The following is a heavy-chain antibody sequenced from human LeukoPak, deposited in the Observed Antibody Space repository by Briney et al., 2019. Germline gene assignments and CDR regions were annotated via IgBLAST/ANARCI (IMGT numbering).Heavy chain of an antibody. D-gene: IGHD6-13*01. Sequence: GGFLRLSRAASGFTFSSYAMSWVRQAPGKGLEWVSAISGSGGSTYYADSVKGRFTISRDNSKNTLYLQMNSLRAEDTAVYYCAKVGGIAAAGISWDYWGQGTLVTVSS. CDR1: GFTFSSYA. V-gene: IGHV3-23*01. CDR3: AKVGGIAAAGISWDY. CDR2: ISGSGGST. J-gene: IGHJ4*02.